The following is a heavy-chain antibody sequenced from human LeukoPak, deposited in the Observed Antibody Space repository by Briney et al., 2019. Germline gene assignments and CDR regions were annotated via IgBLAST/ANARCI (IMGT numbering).Heavy chain of an antibody. Sequence: PSETLSLTCTASGGSFSGYYWSWIRQPPGKGLEWIGEINHSGSTNYNPSLKSRVTISVDTSKNQFSLKLSPVTAADTAMYYCATDRDNYYDSTGYTRPDGFDIWGQGIMVTVSS. V-gene: IGHV4-34*01. D-gene: IGHD3-22*01. CDR2: INHSGST. CDR1: GGSFSGYY. CDR3: ATDRDNYYDSTGYTRPDGFDI. J-gene: IGHJ3*02.